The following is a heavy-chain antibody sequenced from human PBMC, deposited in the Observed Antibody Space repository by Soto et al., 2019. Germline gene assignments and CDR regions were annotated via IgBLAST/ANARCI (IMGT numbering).Heavy chain of an antibody. CDR2: ISGSGVSR. CDR3: AKEGGYSSGWTGIDI. Sequence: EVQLLESGGGLVQPGGSLRLSCAASGFTFSSYAMSWVRQAPGKGLEWVSAISGSGVSRYYADSVKGRFTISRDKSKNTLYLQMNSLRAEDTAVYYCAKEGGYSSGWTGIDIWGQGTRVTVSS. J-gene: IGHJ3*02. CDR1: GFTFSSYA. V-gene: IGHV3-23*01. D-gene: IGHD6-19*01.